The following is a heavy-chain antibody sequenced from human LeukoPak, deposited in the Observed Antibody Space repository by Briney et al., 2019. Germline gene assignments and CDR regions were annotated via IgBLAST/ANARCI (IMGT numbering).Heavy chain of an antibody. V-gene: IGHV3-30*18. J-gene: IGHJ3*02. D-gene: IGHD3-10*01. CDR1: GFTFSSYG. Sequence: GGSLRLSCAASGFTFSSYGMHWVRQAPGKGLEWXAVISYDGSNKYYADSVKGRFTISGDNSKNTLYLQMNSLRAEDTAVYYCAKDPGLLWFGEYAFDIWGQGTMVTVSS. CDR3: AKDPGLLWFGEYAFDI. CDR2: ISYDGSNK.